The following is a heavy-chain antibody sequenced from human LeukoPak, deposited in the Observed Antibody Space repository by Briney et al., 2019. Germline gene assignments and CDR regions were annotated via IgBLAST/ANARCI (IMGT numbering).Heavy chain of an antibody. CDR1: GYRFTSYW. V-gene: IGHV5-51*01. Sequence: GESLKISCKGSGYRFTSYWIGWVRQMPGKGLEWMGIIYPGDSDTRYSPSFQGQVTISADKSINTAYLQWSSLKASDTAMYYCARLGYDFWSGYYQYYFDYWGQGTLVTVSS. D-gene: IGHD3-3*01. CDR2: IYPGDSDT. CDR3: ARLGYDFWSGYYQYYFDY. J-gene: IGHJ4*02.